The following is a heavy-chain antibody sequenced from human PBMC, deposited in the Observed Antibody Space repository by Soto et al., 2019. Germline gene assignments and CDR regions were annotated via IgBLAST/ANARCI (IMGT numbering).Heavy chain of an antibody. J-gene: IGHJ1*01. CDR2: ISSSGSTI. V-gene: IGHV3-11*01. CDR3: ARDRDVVVVAATSGPYFQH. Sequence: QVQLVESGGGLVKPGGSLRLSCAASGFTFSDYYMSWIRQAPGKGLEWVSYISSSGSTIYYADSVKGRFTISRDNAKNSLYLQMNSLRAEDTAVHYCARDRDVVVVAATSGPYFQHWGQGTLVTVSS. D-gene: IGHD2-15*01. CDR1: GFTFSDYY.